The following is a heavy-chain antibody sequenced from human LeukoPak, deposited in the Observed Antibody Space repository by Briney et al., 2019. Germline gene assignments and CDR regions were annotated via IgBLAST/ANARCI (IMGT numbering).Heavy chain of an antibody. CDR2: VSDIGPNT. D-gene: IGHD6-19*01. J-gene: IGHJ3*02. CDR1: GFTLSDFA. CDR3: ARAPGIAVDKRAFDI. Sequence: PGGSLRLSCAASGFTLSDFAMTWVRQAPGKGLEWVSSVSDIGPNTYYAASVKGRFTISRDTSKNTLYLQMNSLRAEDTAVYYCARAPGIAVDKRAFDIWGQGTMVTVSS. V-gene: IGHV3-23*01.